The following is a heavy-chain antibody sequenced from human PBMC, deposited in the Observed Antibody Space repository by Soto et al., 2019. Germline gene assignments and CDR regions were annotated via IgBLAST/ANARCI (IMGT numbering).Heavy chain of an antibody. V-gene: IGHV3-11*01. J-gene: IGHJ3*02. Sequence: QVQLVESGGGLVKPGGSLRLSCVASGLTFSDSYMSWLRQAPGKGLEWLSYISSSGSTIYYADSVKGRFTISRDNAKNSRYLQMNSLRAEDTDVYYCAGGDDAFDIWGQGTMVTVSS. CDR1: GLTFSDSY. CDR3: AGGDDAFDI. CDR2: ISSSGSTI.